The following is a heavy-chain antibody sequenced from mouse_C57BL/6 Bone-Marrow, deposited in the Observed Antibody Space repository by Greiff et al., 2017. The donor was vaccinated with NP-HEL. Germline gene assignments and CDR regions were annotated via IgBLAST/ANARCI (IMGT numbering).Heavy chain of an antibody. CDR3: AGYGSSFYWYFDV. J-gene: IGHJ1*03. V-gene: IGHV1-76*01. Sequence: QVQLKESGAELVRPGASVKLSCKASGYTFTDYYINWVKQRPGQGLEWIARIYPGSGNTYYNEKFKGKATLTADKSSSTAYMQLSRLTSEDSAVYFCAGYGSSFYWYFDVWGTGTTVTVSS. CDR2: IYPGSGNT. D-gene: IGHD1-1*01. CDR1: GYTFTDYY.